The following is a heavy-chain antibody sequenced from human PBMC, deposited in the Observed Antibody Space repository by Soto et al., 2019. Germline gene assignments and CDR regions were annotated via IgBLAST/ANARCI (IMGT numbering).Heavy chain of an antibody. J-gene: IGHJ6*02. CDR3: ARSLPPSDSSSWYLVYYYYGMDV. CDR2: INPNSGGT. CDR1: GYTFTGYD. D-gene: IGHD6-13*01. V-gene: IGHV1-2*02. Sequence: ASVKVSCKAPGYTFTGYDMHWVLQAPGEGLEWMGWINPNSGGTNYAQKFQGRVTMTRDTSISTAYMELSRLRSDDTAVYYCARSLPPSDSSSWYLVYYYYGMDVWGQGTTVTVSS.